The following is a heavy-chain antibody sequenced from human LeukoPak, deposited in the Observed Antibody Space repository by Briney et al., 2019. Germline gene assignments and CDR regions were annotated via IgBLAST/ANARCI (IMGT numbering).Heavy chain of an antibody. CDR1: GGSFSGYY. J-gene: IGHJ6*03. CDR3: ARLPSYYDFWSGRNYYYYYMDV. D-gene: IGHD3-3*01. V-gene: IGHV4-34*01. CDR2: INHSGST. Sequence: PSETLSLTCAVYGGSFSGYYWSWIRQPPGKGLEWIGEINHSGSTNYNPSLKSRVTISVDTSKNQFSLKLSSVTAADTAVYYCARLPSYYDFWSGRNYYYYYMDVWGKGTTVTVSS.